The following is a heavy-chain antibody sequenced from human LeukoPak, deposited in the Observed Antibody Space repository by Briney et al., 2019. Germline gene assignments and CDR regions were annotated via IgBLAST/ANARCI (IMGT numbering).Heavy chain of an antibody. CDR3: ARAFSMSGGLYAFDI. Sequence: PSGTLSLTCAVSGGSISSSNWWNWIRQPPGKGLEWIGYIYYSGSTNYNPSLKSRVTISVDTSKNQFSLKLSSVTAADTAVYYCARAFSMSGGLYAFDIWGQGTMVTVSS. CDR2: IYYSGST. J-gene: IGHJ3*02. V-gene: IGHV4-4*02. CDR1: GGSISSSNW. D-gene: IGHD2/OR15-2a*01.